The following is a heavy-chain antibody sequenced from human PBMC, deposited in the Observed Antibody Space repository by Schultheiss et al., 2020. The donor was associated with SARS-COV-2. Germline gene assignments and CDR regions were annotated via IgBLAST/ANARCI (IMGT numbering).Heavy chain of an antibody. CDR2: ISFDGTKT. CDR1: GFTFISHA. V-gene: IGHV3-30-3*01. Sequence: GESLKISCAASGFTFISHAMHWVRQAPGKGLEWVAIISFDGTKTYYGDSVKGRFTISRDNSKNTLYLQMNSLRPEDTAVYYCARGLGINFYYDRWGPSEYWGQGTLVTVSS. CDR3: ARGLGINFYYDRWGPSEY. D-gene: IGHD3-22*01. J-gene: IGHJ4*02.